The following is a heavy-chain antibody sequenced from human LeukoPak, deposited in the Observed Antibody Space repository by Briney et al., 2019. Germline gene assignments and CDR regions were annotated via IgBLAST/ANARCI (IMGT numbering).Heavy chain of an antibody. V-gene: IGHV4-34*01. J-gene: IGHJ6*03. CDR3: ARKGSDIVVVPAAMPYEEYYYMDV. Sequence: SETLSLTCAVYGGSFSGYYWSWIRQPPGKGLEWIGEINDSGSTNYNPSLKSRVTISVDTSKNQFSLKLSSVTAADTAVYYCARKGSDIVVVPAAMPYEEYYYMDVWGKGTTVTISS. CDR1: GGSFSGYY. D-gene: IGHD2-2*01. CDR2: INDSGST.